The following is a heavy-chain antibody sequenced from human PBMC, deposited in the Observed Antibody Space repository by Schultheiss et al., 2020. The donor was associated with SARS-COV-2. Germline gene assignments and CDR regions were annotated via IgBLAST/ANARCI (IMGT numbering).Heavy chain of an antibody. Sequence: ASVKVSCKASGYTFTGYYMHWVRQAPGQGLEWMGRIHPNSGGTNYAQKFQGRVTMTRDTSITTGYMEVSRLRSDDTAVYYCTTGSAHGYDFCSGYYGPEDVAQNSWGQGTLVTVSS. CDR3: TTGSAHGYDFCSGYYGPEDVAQNS. CDR2: IHPNSGGT. CDR1: GYTFTGYY. D-gene: IGHD3-3*01. V-gene: IGHV1-2*06. J-gene: IGHJ4*02.